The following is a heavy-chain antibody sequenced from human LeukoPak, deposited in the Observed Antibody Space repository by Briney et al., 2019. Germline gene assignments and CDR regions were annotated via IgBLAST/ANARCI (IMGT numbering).Heavy chain of an antibody. D-gene: IGHD3-9*01. CDR2: IYSGGST. V-gene: IGHV3-53*01. Sequence: GGSLRLSCAASGFXVSSNYMSWVRQAPGKGLEWVSVIYSGGSTFYADSVKGRFTISRDNSKNTLYLQMNSLRAEDTAVYYCARARTYYDILTAIPYWFDPWGQGTLVTVSS. CDR1: GFXVSSNY. J-gene: IGHJ5*02. CDR3: ARARTYYDILTAIPYWFDP.